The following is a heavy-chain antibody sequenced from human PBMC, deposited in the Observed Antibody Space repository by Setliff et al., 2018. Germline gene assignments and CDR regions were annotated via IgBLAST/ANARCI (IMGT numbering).Heavy chain of an antibody. J-gene: IGHJ4*02. D-gene: IGHD2-15*01. Sequence: GGSLRLSCAASGFTFSTYNFNWVRQAPGKGLEWISYIDTDARTTYYADSVKGRFTISRDNSKNTLYLQMNSLRPEDTAVYYCARTCSGSGCYAGLESWGQGTPVTVSS. CDR3: ARTCSGSGCYAGLES. V-gene: IGHV3-NL1*01. CDR1: GFTFSTYN. CDR2: IDTDARTT.